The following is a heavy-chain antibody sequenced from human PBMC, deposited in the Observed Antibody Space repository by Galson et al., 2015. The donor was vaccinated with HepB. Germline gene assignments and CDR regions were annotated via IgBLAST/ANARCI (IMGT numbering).Heavy chain of an antibody. CDR3: SRGRSSGSPRNNWFDP. CDR2: TYYRSKWYN. J-gene: IGHJ5*02. Sequence: CAISGDSVSSNSAAWNWIRQSPSRGLEWLGRTYYRSKWYNDYAVSVKSRITINPDTSKNQFSLQLNSVTPEDTAVYYCSRGRSSGSPRNNWFDPWGQGTLVTVSS. CDR1: GDSVSSNSAA. V-gene: IGHV6-1*01. D-gene: IGHD6-19*01.